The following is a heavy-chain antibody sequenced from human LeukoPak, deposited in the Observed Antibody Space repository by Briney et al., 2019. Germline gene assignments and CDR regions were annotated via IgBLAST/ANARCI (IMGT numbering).Heavy chain of an antibody. J-gene: IGHJ4*02. Sequence: ETLSLTCTVSGGSISSYYWSWVRQAPGKGLEWVANIKQDGSEKYYVDSVKGRFTISRDNAKNSLYLQMNSLRAEDTAVYYCARETIRGAPDYWGQGTLVTVSS. D-gene: IGHD3-10*01. V-gene: IGHV3-7*01. CDR3: ARETIRGAPDY. CDR2: IKQDGSEK. CDR1: GGSISSYY.